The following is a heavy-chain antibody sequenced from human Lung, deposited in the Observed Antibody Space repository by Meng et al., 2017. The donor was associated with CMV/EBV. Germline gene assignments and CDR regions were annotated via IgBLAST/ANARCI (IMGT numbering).Heavy chain of an antibody. CDR3: VRSYNNNWHTFDF. CDR2: VSYDGSQK. J-gene: IGHJ4*02. Sequence: GESLKISCAASGFSFNRFSMHWVRQGPGKGLEWVAIVSYDGSQKYYADSVKGRFTISRDNSKNTVYLQMNSLRAEDTATFYCVRSYNNNWHTFDFWGQGTVVTGSS. CDR1: GFSFNRFS. D-gene: IGHD1-14*01. V-gene: IGHV3-30*14.